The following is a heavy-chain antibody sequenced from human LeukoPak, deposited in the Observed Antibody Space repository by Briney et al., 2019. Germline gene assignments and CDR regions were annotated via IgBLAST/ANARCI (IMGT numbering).Heavy chain of an antibody. J-gene: IGHJ3*02. CDR3: AREDEVTGTWPMGAFDI. V-gene: IGHV4-59*11. D-gene: IGHD1-7*01. CDR2: IYFTGIT. Sequence: PSETLSLTCTVSGDSITTHYWSWIRQPPGKGLEYIGYIYFTGITNYNPSLKSRVTMSLDMSKNQFSLQLNSVTPEDTAVYYCAREDEVTGTWPMGAFDIWGQGTMVAVSS. CDR1: GDSITTHY.